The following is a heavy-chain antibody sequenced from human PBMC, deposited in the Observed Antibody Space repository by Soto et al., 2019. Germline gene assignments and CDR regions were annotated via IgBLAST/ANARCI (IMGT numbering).Heavy chain of an antibody. D-gene: IGHD6-6*01. V-gene: IGHV1-2*04. Sequence: ASVKVSCKASGYTFTGYYMHWVRQAPGQGLEWMGWINPNSGGTNYAQKFQGWVTMTRDTSISTAYMELSRLRSDDTAVYYCARVGGSSSYYYYGMDVWGQGTTVTVSS. CDR1: GYTFTGYY. J-gene: IGHJ6*02. CDR2: INPNSGGT. CDR3: ARVGGSSSYYYYGMDV.